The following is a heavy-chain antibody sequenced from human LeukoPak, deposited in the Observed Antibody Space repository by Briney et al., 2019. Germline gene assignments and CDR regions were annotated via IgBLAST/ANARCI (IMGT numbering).Heavy chain of an antibody. D-gene: IGHD6-19*01. CDR1: GGSFSGYY. CDR2: INHSGST. CDR3: ARDVTTNQWLPYNWFDP. J-gene: IGHJ5*02. V-gene: IGHV4-34*01. Sequence: SETLSLTCAVYGGSFSGYYWSWIRQPPGKGLEWIGEINHSGSTNYNPSLKSRVTISVDTSKNQFSLKLSSVTAADTAVYYCARDVTTNQWLPYNWFDPWGQGTLVTVSS.